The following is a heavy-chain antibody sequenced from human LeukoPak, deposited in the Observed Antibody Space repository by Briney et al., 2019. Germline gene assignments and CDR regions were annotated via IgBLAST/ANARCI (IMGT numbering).Heavy chain of an antibody. V-gene: IGHV4-59*01. D-gene: IGHD2-2*01. CDR2: IYYSGST. Sequence: SETLSLTCTVSGGSISSYCWSWIRQPPGKGLEWIGYIYYSGSTNYNPSLKSRVTISVDTSKNQFSLKLSSVTAADTAVYYCVRDLSYNWFDPWGQGTLVTVSS. CDR1: GGSISSYC. CDR3: VRDLSYNWFDP. J-gene: IGHJ5*02.